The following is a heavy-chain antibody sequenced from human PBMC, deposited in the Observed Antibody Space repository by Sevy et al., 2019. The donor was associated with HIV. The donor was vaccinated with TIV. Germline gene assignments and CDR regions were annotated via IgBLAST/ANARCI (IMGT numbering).Heavy chain of an antibody. CDR2: ISPFSGDT. J-gene: IGHJ6*02. V-gene: IGHV1-18*01. CDR3: ARDKEQLVEGDMDV. Sequence: ASVKVSCKAFGYVFASYGISWVRQAPGQGLEWMGWISPFSGDTKYAQKFQGGVTMTTDTSTATAYMEVRSLRSDDTAVYYCARDKEQLVEGDMDVWGQGTTVTVSS. D-gene: IGHD6-13*01. CDR1: GYVFASYG.